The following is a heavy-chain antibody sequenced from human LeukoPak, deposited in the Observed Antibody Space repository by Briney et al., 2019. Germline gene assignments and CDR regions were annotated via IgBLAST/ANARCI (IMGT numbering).Heavy chain of an antibody. D-gene: IGHD1-26*01. CDR1: GFTFSSYS. Sequence: GGSLRLSCAASGFTFSSYSMNWVRQAPGKGLEWVSYISSSSSTIYYADSVKGRFTISRDNAKNSLYLQMNSLRAEDTAVYYCARDYLALLGGAPYDAFDVWGQGTMVTVSS. CDR3: ARDYLALLGGAPYDAFDV. J-gene: IGHJ3*01. V-gene: IGHV3-48*01. CDR2: ISSSSSTI.